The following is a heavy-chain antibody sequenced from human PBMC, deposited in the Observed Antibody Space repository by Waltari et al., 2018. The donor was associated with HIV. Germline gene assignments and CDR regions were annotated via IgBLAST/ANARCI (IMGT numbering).Heavy chain of an antibody. Sequence: QVQLQESGPGLVKPSETLSLTCTVSGGSIRSSYWSWLRQPPGTGLAWIGRIYTRGSTNDHPSLKRRVTMSVDTSKNQFSLKLSSVTAADTAVYYCARDGGDMITFGGVIVMGYFDLWGRGTLVTVSS. CDR2: IYTRGST. CDR3: ARDGGDMITFGGVIVMGYFDL. V-gene: IGHV4-4*07. CDR1: GGSIRSSY. D-gene: IGHD3-16*02. J-gene: IGHJ2*01.